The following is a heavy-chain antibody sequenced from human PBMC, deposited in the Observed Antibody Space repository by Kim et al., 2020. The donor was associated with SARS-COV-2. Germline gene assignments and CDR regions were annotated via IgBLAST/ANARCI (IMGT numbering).Heavy chain of an antibody. J-gene: IGHJ6*02. CDR1: GFTVSSNY. CDR3: ARERREPGTYYDGSGGPNGMDV. CDR2: IYSGSST. D-gene: IGHD3-10*01. Sequence: GGSLRLSCAASGFTVSSNYMSWVRQAPGKGLEWVSVIYSGSSTYYADSVKGRFTISSDNSKNTLYLQMNNLMAEDTAVYYCARERREPGTYYDGSGGPNGMDVWGQGTTVTVSS. V-gene: IGHV3-66*02.